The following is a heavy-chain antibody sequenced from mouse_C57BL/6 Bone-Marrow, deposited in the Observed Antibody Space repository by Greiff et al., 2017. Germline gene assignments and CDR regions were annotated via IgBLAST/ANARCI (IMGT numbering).Heavy chain of an antibody. V-gene: IGHV14-4*01. CDR2: IDSENGDT. Sequence: VQLQESGAELVRPGASVKLSCTASGFNIKDDYMHWVKQRPEPGLEWIGWIDSENGDTEYASKFQGKATITADTSSNTAYLQRSSLTSEDTAVYYCKGYAMDYWGQGTSATVSS. J-gene: IGHJ4*01. CDR1: GFNIKDDY. CDR3: KGYAMDY.